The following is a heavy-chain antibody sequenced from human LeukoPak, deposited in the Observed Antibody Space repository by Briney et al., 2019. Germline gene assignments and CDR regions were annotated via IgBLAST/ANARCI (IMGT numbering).Heavy chain of an antibody. V-gene: IGHV3-23*01. J-gene: IGHJ4*02. CDR2: ISGSGGNK. Sequence: GSLRLSCAASGFTFSSYAMSWVRQAPGKGLEWVSAISGSGGNKYYADSVKGRFTISRDNSKNTLYLQMNSLRAEDTAVYYCAKAEPVIAIWFDWGQGTLVTVSS. CDR3: AKAEPVIAIWFD. CDR1: GFTFSSYA. D-gene: IGHD3-10*01.